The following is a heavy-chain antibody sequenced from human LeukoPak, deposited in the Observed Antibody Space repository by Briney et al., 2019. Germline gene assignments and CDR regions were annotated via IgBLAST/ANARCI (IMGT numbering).Heavy chain of an antibody. V-gene: IGHV4-59*01. J-gene: IGHJ6*02. D-gene: IGHD1-26*01. Sequence: SETLSLTCTVSGGSISSYYWSWIRQPPGKALEWIGYIYYSGSTNYNPSLKSRVTISVDTSKNQFSLKLSSVTAADTAVYYCARESPAHNSGSYSGYYYYGMDVWGQGTTVTVSS. CDR2: IYYSGST. CDR1: GGSISSYY. CDR3: ARESPAHNSGSYSGYYYYGMDV.